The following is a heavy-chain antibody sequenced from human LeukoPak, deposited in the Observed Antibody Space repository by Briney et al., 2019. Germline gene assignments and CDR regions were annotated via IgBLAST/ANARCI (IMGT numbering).Heavy chain of an antibody. CDR3: AKDRVQGVPFRVIDH. CDR1: GFAVDDDG. D-gene: IGHD2-21*01. V-gene: IGHV3-9*01. J-gene: IGHJ1*01. Sequence: GMSLRLSCAASGFAVDDDGLGSVRQPPGNCLEWVSGVSWDSGTIGYGESVRCRFATSRDNAKTSLFLQMDSLRPEETGLHYCAKDRVQGVPFRVIDHWGQGTLVTVTS. CDR2: VSWDSGTI.